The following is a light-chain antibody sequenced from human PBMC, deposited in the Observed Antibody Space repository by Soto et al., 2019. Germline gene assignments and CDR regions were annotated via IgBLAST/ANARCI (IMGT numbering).Light chain of an antibody. CDR1: QSVSSSY. J-gene: IGKJ2*01. V-gene: IGKV3-20*01. Sequence: EIVLTQSPGTLSLSPGERATLSCRASQSVSSSYLAWYQQKPGQAPRLLIYGASSRATGIPDMFSGSGSGTDFTLNISRREPEDFALYYCQQYGSSPHTFGQGTKLEI. CDR2: GAS. CDR3: QQYGSSPHT.